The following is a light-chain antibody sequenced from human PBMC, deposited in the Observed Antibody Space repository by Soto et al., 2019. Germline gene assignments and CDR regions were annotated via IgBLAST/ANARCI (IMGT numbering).Light chain of an antibody. J-gene: IGKJ1*01. CDR3: QQCYSSPRT. V-gene: IGKV1-39*01. CDR1: QTISTY. CDR2: AAS. Sequence: DIQMTQSPSTLSASIGDRVTITCRASQTISTYLNRYQQKLGKAPTLLIYAASSLQSGVPSRFSGGGSGTYFTLTISSLQPEDFATYFCQQCYSSPRTFGQGTKVEIK.